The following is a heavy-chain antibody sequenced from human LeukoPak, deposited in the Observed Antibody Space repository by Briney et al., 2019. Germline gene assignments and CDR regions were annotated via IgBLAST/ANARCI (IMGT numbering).Heavy chain of an antibody. D-gene: IGHD6-19*01. Sequence: GGSLRLSCAASGFTFSSYGMHWVRQAPGKGLEWVPVISYDGSNKYYADSVKGRFTISRDNSKNTLYLQMNSLRAEDTAVYYCAKDRSSGWPEYFQHWGQGTLVTVSS. CDR3: AKDRSSGWPEYFQH. CDR2: ISYDGSNK. CDR1: GFTFSSYG. J-gene: IGHJ1*01. V-gene: IGHV3-30*18.